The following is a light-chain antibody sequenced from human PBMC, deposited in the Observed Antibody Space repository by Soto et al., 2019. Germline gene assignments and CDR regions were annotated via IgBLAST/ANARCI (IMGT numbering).Light chain of an antibody. CDR2: EGS. V-gene: IGLV2-23*01. CDR3: CSYAGSSTLV. Sequence: SALTQPASVSGSPGQSITISCTGTSSDVGSYNLVSWYQQHPGKAPKLMNYEGSKRPSGVSNRFSGSKSGNTASLTISGLQAEDEADYYCCSYAGSSTLVFGGGTKLTVL. J-gene: IGLJ2*01. CDR1: SSDVGSYNL.